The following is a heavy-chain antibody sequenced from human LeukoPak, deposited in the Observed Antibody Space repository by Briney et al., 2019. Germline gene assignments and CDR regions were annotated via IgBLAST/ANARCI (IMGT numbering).Heavy chain of an antibody. V-gene: IGHV1-18*01. Sequence: ASVKVSCKTSGYTFTSYGISWVRQAPGQGLEWMGWISANNGNTNYAQKLQGRVTMTTDTSTSTAYMELRSLRSDDTAVYYCASHYDFWSGYEYWGQGTLVTVSS. J-gene: IGHJ4*02. CDR3: ASHYDFWSGYEY. D-gene: IGHD3-3*01. CDR1: GYTFTSYG. CDR2: ISANNGNT.